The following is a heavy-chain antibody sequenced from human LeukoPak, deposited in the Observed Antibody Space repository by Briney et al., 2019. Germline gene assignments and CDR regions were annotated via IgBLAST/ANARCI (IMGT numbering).Heavy chain of an antibody. J-gene: IGHJ4*02. V-gene: IGHV3-23*01. D-gene: IGHD6-19*01. Sequence: GGSLRLSCAASGFTFSSYAMSWVRQAPGKGLEWVSAISGSGGSTYYADSVKGRFTISRDNSKNTLYLQMNSLRDEDTAVYYCARGKVGYSNGWSAADYWGQGTLVTVSS. CDR3: ARGKVGYSNGWSAADY. CDR2: ISGSGGST. CDR1: GFTFSSYA.